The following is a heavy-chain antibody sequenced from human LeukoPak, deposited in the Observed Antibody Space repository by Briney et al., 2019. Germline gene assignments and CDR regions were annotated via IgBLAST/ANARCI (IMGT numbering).Heavy chain of an antibody. D-gene: IGHD5-18*01. CDR2: MNPNSGNT. J-gene: IGHJ3*02. Sequence: GASVKVSCKASGYTFTSYDINWVRQVTGQGLEWMGWMNPNSGNTGYAQKFQGRVTMTRNTSISTAYMELSSLRSEDTAVYYCARGRYSYGQDAFDIWGQGTMVTVSS. CDR1: GYTFTSYD. V-gene: IGHV1-8*01. CDR3: ARGRYSYGQDAFDI.